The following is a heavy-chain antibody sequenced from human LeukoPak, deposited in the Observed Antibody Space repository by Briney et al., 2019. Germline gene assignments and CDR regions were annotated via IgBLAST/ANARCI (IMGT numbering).Heavy chain of an antibody. D-gene: IGHD6-13*01. J-gene: IGHJ4*02. V-gene: IGHV3-20*04. CDR1: GFTFDDYG. CDR3: ARDVNSSWYRASPTNLDY. CDR2: INWNGGST. Sequence: GGSLRLSCAASGFTFDDYGMSWVRQAPGKGLEWVSGINWNGGSTGYADSVKGRFTISRDNAKNSLYLQMNSLRAEDTALYYCARDVNSSWYRASPTNLDYWGQGTLVTVSS.